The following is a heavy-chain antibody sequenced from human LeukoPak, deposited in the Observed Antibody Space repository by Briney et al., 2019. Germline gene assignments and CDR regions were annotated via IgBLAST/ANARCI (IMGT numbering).Heavy chain of an antibody. V-gene: IGHV4-61*02. CDR2: IYTSGST. CDR1: GGSINSGSYY. D-gene: IGHD3-22*01. CDR3: ARHLFGSGYYPDY. Sequence: PSQTLSLTCTVSGGSINSGSYYWSWIRQPAGKGLEWIGRIYTSGSTKYNPSLKSRVTISLDTSKNQFSLKLSSVTAADTAVYYCARHLFGSGYYPDYWGQGTLVTVSS. J-gene: IGHJ4*02.